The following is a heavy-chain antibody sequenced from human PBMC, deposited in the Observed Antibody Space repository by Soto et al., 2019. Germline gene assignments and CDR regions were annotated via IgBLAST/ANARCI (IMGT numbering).Heavy chain of an antibody. V-gene: IGHV1-69*12. Sequence: QVQLVQSGAEVKKPGSSVKVSCKASGGTFSSYAISWVRQAPGHGLEWMGGIIPIFGTANYAQKFQGRVTITADEATSTAYRELSSLRSEDTAVYYCARMADSSAEFDYWGQGTLVTVSS. CDR2: IIPIFGTA. CDR3: ARMADSSAEFDY. CDR1: GGTFSSYA. J-gene: IGHJ4*02. D-gene: IGHD6-25*01.